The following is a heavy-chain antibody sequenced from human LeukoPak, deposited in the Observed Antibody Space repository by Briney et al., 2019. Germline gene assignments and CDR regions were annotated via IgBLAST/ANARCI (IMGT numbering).Heavy chain of an antibody. V-gene: IGHV1-18*01. Sequence: GASVKVSCKASGYTFTSYGISWVRQAPGQGLEWMGRISAYNGNTNYAQKLQGRVTMTTDTSTSTAYMELRSLRSDDTAVYYCAVTYYYDSSGYYPFDYWGQGTLVTVSS. J-gene: IGHJ4*02. CDR1: GYTFTSYG. CDR3: AVTYYYDSSGYYPFDY. D-gene: IGHD3-22*01. CDR2: ISAYNGNT.